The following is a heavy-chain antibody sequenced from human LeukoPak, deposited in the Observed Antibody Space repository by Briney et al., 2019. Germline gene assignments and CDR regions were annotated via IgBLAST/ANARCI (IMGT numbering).Heavy chain of an antibody. CDR3: ASRTGVY. J-gene: IGHJ4*02. CDR1: GFTFDDYA. D-gene: IGHD1-14*01. CDR2: ISGDGGST. Sequence: GGSLRLSCAASGFTFDDYAMHWVRQAPGKGLEWVSLISGDGGSTYYADSVKGRFTISRDNSKNSLYLQMNSLRAEDTAVYYCASRTGVYWGQGTLVSVSS. V-gene: IGHV3-43*02.